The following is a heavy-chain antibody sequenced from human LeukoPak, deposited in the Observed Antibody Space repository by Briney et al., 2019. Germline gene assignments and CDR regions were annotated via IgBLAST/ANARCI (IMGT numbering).Heavy chain of an antibody. CDR2: IIPILGIA. Sequence: SVKVSCKASGGTFSSYTISWVRQAPGQGLEWMGRIIPILGIANYAQKFQGRVTITADKSTSTAYMELSSLRSEDTAVYYCAGAPRITMIVVVIGPYGAFDIWGQGTMVTVSS. D-gene: IGHD3-22*01. J-gene: IGHJ3*02. CDR1: GGTFSSYT. CDR3: AGAPRITMIVVVIGPYGAFDI. V-gene: IGHV1-69*02.